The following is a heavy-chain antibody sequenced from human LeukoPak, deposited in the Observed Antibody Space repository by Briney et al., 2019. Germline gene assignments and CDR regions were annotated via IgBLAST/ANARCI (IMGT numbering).Heavy chain of an antibody. CDR2: INHSGST. Sequence: SETLSLTCAVYGGSFSGYYWGWIRQPPGKGLEWIGEINHSGSTNYNPSLKSRVTISVDTSKNQFSLKLSSVTAADTAVYYCARERVADTYYFDYWGQGTLVTVSS. V-gene: IGHV4-34*01. CDR1: GGSFSGYY. CDR3: ARERVADTYYFDY. D-gene: IGHD6-19*01. J-gene: IGHJ4*02.